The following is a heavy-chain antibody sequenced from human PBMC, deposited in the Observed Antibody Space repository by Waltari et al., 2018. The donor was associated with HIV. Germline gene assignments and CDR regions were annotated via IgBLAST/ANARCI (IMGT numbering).Heavy chain of an antibody. CDR3: ARADYDILTGLYYYYGLDV. D-gene: IGHD3-9*01. J-gene: IGHJ6*02. V-gene: IGHV3-74*01. Sequence: EVQLVESGGGLVQPGGSLRLSCGASGFTFSRYWMHWVRQAPGKGLVWVSRINSDGSSTTYADSVKGRFTISRDNAKNTVYLQMDSLTAEDTAVYYCARADYDILTGLYYYYGLDVWGQGTTVTVSS. CDR2: INSDGSST. CDR1: GFTFSRYW.